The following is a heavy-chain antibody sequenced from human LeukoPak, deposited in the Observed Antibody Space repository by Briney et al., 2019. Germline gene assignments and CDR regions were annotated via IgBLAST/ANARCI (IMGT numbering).Heavy chain of an antibody. Sequence: PSETLSLTCTVSGGSISSSTHYWVWDRRPPGKGLEWNGTIYYSGNTYYSPSLQSRVTVSVDTSKNQFSLTLHSVTATDTAIYYCARHSDYVGDSRLDTDSFDIWGQGTMVTVSS. J-gene: IGHJ3*02. CDR1: GGSISSSTHY. D-gene: IGHD4-23*01. V-gene: IGHV4-39*01. CDR3: ARHSDYVGDSRLDTDSFDI. CDR2: IYYSGNT.